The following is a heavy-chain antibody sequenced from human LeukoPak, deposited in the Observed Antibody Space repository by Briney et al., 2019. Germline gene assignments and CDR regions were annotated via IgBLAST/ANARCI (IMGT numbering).Heavy chain of an antibody. V-gene: IGHV3-11*04. CDR1: GFTFSDYQ. J-gene: IGHJ4*02. Sequence: PGGSLRLSCAASGFTFSDYQMSWIRQAPGKGLEWVSYISGGGSSIYYADSVKGRLTISRDNAKNSLYLQMNSLRADDTAVYYCASSIAARPWNYWGQGTLVTVSS. CDR3: ASSIAARPWNY. CDR2: ISGGGSSI. D-gene: IGHD6-6*01.